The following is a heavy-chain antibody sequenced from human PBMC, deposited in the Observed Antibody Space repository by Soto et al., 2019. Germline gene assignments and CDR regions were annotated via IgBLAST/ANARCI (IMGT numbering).Heavy chain of an antibody. Sequence: GGSLRLSCAASGFTFSSYSMNWVRQAPGKGLEWVSSISSSSSYIYYADSVKGRFTISRDNAKNSLYLQMNSLRAEDTAVYYCARDGRGDYYGSGSYYTHYYYMDVWGKGTTVTVSS. CDR2: ISSSSSYI. CDR3: ARDGRGDYYGSGSYYTHYYYMDV. CDR1: GFTFSSYS. D-gene: IGHD3-10*01. J-gene: IGHJ6*03. V-gene: IGHV3-21*01.